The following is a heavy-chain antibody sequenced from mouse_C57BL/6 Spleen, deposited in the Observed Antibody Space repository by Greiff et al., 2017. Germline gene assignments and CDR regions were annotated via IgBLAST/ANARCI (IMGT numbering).Heavy chain of an antibody. CDR3: ARWFITTVVALDY. CDR1: GYAFSSSW. CDR2: IYPGDGDT. J-gene: IGHJ2*01. D-gene: IGHD1-1*01. Sequence: VQLQQSGPELVKPGASVKISCKASGYAFSSSWMNWVKQRPGKGLEWIGRIYPGDGDTNYNGKFKGKATLTADKSSSTAYMQLSSLTSEDSAVYFCARWFITTVVALDYWGQGTTLTVSS. V-gene: IGHV1-82*01.